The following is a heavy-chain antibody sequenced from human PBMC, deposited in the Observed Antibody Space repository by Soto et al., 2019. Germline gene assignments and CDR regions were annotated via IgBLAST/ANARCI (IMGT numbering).Heavy chain of an antibody. D-gene: IGHD3-22*01. CDR3: ARDQSRYYYDSSGYYPRPYYYYGMGV. Sequence: TVSGGSISSYYWSWIRQPAGKGLEWIGRIYTSGSTNYNPSLKSRVTMSVDTSKNQFSLKLSSVTAADTAVYYCARDQSRYYYDSSGYYPRPYYYYGMGVWGQGTTVTVSS. CDR2: IYTSGST. V-gene: IGHV4-4*07. J-gene: IGHJ6*02. CDR1: GGSISSYY.